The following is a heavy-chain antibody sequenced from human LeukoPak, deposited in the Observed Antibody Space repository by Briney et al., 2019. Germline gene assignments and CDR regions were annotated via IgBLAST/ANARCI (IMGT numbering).Heavy chain of an antibody. CDR1: GFTFSDYY. V-gene: IGHV3-11*01. Sequence: GGSLRLSCKASGFTFSDYYMNWIRQAPGKGLEWVAYISSSGTTVHYADSVKGRFTISRDNAKTSLYLQMNSLTAEDTAVYYCASDAAYCGGDCSGPLDYWGLGTLVTVSS. D-gene: IGHD2-21*02. J-gene: IGHJ4*02. CDR2: ISSSGTTV. CDR3: ASDAAYCGGDCSGPLDY.